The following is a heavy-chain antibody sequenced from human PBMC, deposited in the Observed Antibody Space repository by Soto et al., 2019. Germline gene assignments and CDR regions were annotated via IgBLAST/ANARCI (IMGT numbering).Heavy chain of an antibody. D-gene: IGHD6-19*01. Sequence: QVQLVESGGGLVKPGGSLRLSCAASGFTFSDYYMSWIRQAPGKGLEWVACIRSSGSTIYYADSVKGRFTISRDNAKNSLYLQMNGLRAEDTAVYYCARALRGVWLSLDPCYFGLWGQGSLVTVSS. CDR3: ARALRGVWLSLDPCYFGL. J-gene: IGHJ4*02. CDR2: IRSSGSTI. CDR1: GFTFSDYY. V-gene: IGHV3-11*01.